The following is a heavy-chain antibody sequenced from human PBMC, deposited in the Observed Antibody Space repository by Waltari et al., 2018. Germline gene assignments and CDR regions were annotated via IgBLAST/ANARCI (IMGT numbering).Heavy chain of an antibody. D-gene: IGHD5-12*01. CDR3: ARWLPEY. CDR1: GFTFSNYA. V-gene: IGHV3-23*01. Sequence: EVQLLESGGGLVQPGGSLRLSCAASGFTFSNYAMSWVRQAPGKGLEWVSAINDNGVNTHYTDSVKGRFTISRDNSNNMLYLQMNSLRAEDMVVYYCARWLPEYWGQGTLVTVSS. CDR2: INDNGVNT. J-gene: IGHJ4*02.